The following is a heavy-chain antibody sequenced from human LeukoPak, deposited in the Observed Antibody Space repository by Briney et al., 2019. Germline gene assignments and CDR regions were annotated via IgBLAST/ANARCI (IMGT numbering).Heavy chain of an antibody. CDR3: ARGGRGSGYYYSPYYYYGMDV. Sequence: SETLSLTCAVYGGSFSGYYWSWIRQPPGQGLEWIGEINHSGSTNYNPSLKSRVTISVDTSKNQFSLKLSSVTAADTAVYYCARGGRGSGYYYSPYYYYGMDVWGQGTTVTVSS. CDR1: GGSFSGYY. J-gene: IGHJ6*02. D-gene: IGHD3-22*01. CDR2: INHSGST. V-gene: IGHV4-34*01.